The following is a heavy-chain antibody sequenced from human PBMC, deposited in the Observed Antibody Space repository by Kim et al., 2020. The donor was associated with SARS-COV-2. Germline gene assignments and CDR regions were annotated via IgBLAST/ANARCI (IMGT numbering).Heavy chain of an antibody. J-gene: IGHJ4*02. CDR2: ILGGGYDT. CDR1: RFTFSGYA. D-gene: IGHD1-26*01. V-gene: IGHV3-23*01. Sequence: GGSLRLSCVGSRFTFSGYAMNWVRQAPGKGLEWVSGILGGGYDTYYADSVKGRFTISRDNSKNTLYLQMNRLGIDDTAVYYCAKDRRPDGQWEVDYWGQGTLVIVSS. CDR3: AKDRRPDGQWEVDY.